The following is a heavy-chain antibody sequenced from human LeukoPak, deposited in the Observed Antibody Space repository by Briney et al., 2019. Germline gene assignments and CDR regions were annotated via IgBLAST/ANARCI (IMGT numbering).Heavy chain of an antibody. CDR1: GYTFTSYD. Sequence: SVKVSCKASGYTFTSYDINWVRQAPGQGLEWMGGIIPIFGTANYAQKFQGRVTITTDESTSTAYMELSSLRSEDTAVYYCARDVSVNSWFDYWGQGTLVTVSS. CDR2: IIPIFGTA. J-gene: IGHJ4*02. D-gene: IGHD6-13*01. V-gene: IGHV1-69*05. CDR3: ARDVSVNSWFDY.